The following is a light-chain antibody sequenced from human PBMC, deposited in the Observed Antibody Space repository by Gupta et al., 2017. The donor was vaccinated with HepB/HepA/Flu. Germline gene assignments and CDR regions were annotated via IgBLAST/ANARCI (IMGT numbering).Light chain of an antibody. CDR3: QSYDNSVSGSV. Sequence: QSVLTQPPSVSGAPGQRVTISCTGSISNIGAGYDVHWYQQLPGTAPKLLIYTNTNRPSGVPDRFSGSKSGTSASLAITGLQAEDEADYYCQSYDNSVSGSVFGGGTKLTVL. CDR2: TNT. CDR1: ISNIGAGYD. V-gene: IGLV1-40*01. J-gene: IGLJ2*01.